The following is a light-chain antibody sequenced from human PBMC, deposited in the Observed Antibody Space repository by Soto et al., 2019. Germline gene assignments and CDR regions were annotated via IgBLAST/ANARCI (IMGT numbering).Light chain of an antibody. CDR1: QSVSGY. V-gene: IGKV3-11*01. CDR2: DAS. J-gene: IGKJ5*01. CDR3: QHYSIERLT. Sequence: IVLPQSPAPLSLSPGERATLSCRASQSVSGYLAWYQQKPGQAPRLLIYDASKRATGIPARFSGSGFGTDYTLTISSLEPEDFAVYYCQHYSIERLTFGGGTRIEIK.